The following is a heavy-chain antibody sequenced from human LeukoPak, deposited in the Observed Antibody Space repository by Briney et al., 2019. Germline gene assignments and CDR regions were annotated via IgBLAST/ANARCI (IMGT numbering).Heavy chain of an antibody. CDR1: GFTFDDYA. D-gene: IGHD6-13*01. CDR3: AKDSAGAAGSNYYYGMDV. J-gene: IGHJ6*04. V-gene: IGHV3-43D*04. Sequence: GGSLRLSCAASGFTFDDYAMHWVRQAPGKGLEWVSLISWDGGSTYYADSVKGRFTISRDNNKNSLYLQMNSLRAEDTALYYCAKDSAGAAGSNYYYGMDVWGKGTTVTVSS. CDR2: ISWDGGST.